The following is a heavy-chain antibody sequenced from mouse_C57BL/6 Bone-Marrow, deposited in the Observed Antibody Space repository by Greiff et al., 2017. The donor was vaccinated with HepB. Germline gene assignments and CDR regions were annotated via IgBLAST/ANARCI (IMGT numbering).Heavy chain of an antibody. J-gene: IGHJ4*01. V-gene: IGHV5-16*01. CDR3: ARDHGNYEGAMDY. CDR1: GFTFSDYY. CDR2: INYDGSST. D-gene: IGHD2-1*01. Sequence: EVHLVESEGGLVQPGSSMKLSCTASGFTFSDYYMAWVRQVPEKGLEWVANINYDGSSTYYLDSLKSRFIISRDNAKNILYLQMSSLKSEDTATYYCARDHGNYEGAMDYWGQGTSVTVSS.